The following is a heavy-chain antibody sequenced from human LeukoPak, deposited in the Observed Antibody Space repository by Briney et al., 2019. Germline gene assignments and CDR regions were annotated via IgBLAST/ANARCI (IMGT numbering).Heavy chain of an antibody. J-gene: IGHJ4*02. CDR3: ARDPPYYDYVGYFYSPPPSDH. CDR1: GYSFTSSG. CDR2: IGGYKGDT. Sequence: GSSVKVSCKASGYSFTSSGISWVRQAPGQGLERMGWIGGYKGDTKFAQKFQGRVTMTTDTSTSTAYMELRSLRSDDTAVYYCARDPPYYDYVGYFYSPPPSDHWGQGTLVTVSS. D-gene: IGHD3-22*01. V-gene: IGHV1-18*01.